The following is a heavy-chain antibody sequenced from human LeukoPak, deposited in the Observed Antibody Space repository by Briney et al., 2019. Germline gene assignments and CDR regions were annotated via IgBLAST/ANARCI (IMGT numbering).Heavy chain of an antibody. CDR2: ISGSGRTK. CDR1: GFPFSSYE. J-gene: IGHJ6*04. CDR3: AELGITMIGGV. D-gene: IGHD3-10*02. V-gene: IGHV3-48*03. Sequence: GGSLRLSCAASGFPFSSYEMNWVRQAPGKGLEWVSYISGSGRTKYYADSVKGRFTISRDNAKNSLYLQMNSLRAEDTAVYYCAELGITMIGGVWGKGTTVTISS.